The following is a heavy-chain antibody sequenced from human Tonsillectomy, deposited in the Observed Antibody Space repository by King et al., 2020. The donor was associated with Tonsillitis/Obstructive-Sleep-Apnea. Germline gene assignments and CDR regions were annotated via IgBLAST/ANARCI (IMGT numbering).Heavy chain of an antibody. CDR2: INPSDGFT. CDR3: GRDDKDDRYFDY. CDR1: GYSFTRYY. D-gene: IGHD2-15*01. V-gene: IGHV1-46*01. Sequence: VQLVESGAEVKKPGASVNVSCKAYGYSFTRYYIHWVRQAPGQGLECMGIINPSDGFTNYAQKFRGRVTMTRDTSTTTVHMELCSLRSEDTAVYYCGRDDKDDRYFDYWGQGTPVTVSS. J-gene: IGHJ4*02.